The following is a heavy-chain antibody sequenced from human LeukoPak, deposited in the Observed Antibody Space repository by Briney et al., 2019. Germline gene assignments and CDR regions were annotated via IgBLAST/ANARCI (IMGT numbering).Heavy chain of an antibody. CDR3: AKSGDCSSTSCYFDY. Sequence: GGSLRLSCAASGFTFSSYAMSRVRQAPGKGLEWVSAISGSGGSTYYANSVEGRFTISRDNSKNTLYLQMNSLRAEDTAVYYCAKSGDCSSTSCYFDYWGQGTLVTVSS. CDR1: GFTFSSYA. D-gene: IGHD2-2*01. CDR2: ISGSGGST. J-gene: IGHJ4*02. V-gene: IGHV3-23*01.